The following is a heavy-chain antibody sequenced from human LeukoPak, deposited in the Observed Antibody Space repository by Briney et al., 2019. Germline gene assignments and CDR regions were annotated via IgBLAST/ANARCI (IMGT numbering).Heavy chain of an antibody. CDR2: IIPIFGTA. CDR1: GGTFSSYA. J-gene: IGHJ6*02. CDR3: ARARADIVVVPAVLYGMDV. V-gene: IGHV1-69*13. D-gene: IGHD2-2*01. Sequence: SVKVSCKASGGTFSSYAISWVRQAPGQGLEWMGGIIPIFGTANYAQKFQGRVTITADESTSTAYMELSSLRPEDTAVYYCARARADIVVVPAVLYGMDVWGQGTTVTVSS.